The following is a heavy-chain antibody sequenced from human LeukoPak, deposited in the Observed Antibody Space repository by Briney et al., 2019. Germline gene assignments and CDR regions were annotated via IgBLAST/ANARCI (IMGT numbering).Heavy chain of an antibody. CDR2: IHNSGRT. J-gene: IGHJ4*02. V-gene: IGHV4-59*08. CDR1: GGSVSSYY. D-gene: IGHD1-14*01. CDR3: ARHGTISSESYFDY. Sequence: PSETLSLTCSVSGGSVSSYYWSWIRQSPGKGLEWIGYIHNSGRTNYNPSLKSRVTGFVDTSKNQVTLRLSSVTAADTAVYYCARHGTISSESYFDYWGQGALVTVSS.